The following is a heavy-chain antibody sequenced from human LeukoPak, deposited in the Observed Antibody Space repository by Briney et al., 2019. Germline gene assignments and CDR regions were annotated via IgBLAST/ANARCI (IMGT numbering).Heavy chain of an antibody. CDR3: ARGLWFREYYFDY. CDR2: INHSGST. V-gene: IGHV4-34*01. D-gene: IGHD3-10*01. Sequence: PSETLSLTCAVYGGSLSGYYWSWIRQPPGKGLEWIGEINHSGSTNYNPSLKSRVTISVDTSKNQFSLKLSSVTAADTAVYYCARGLWFREYYFDYWGQGTLATVSS. CDR1: GGSLSGYY. J-gene: IGHJ4*02.